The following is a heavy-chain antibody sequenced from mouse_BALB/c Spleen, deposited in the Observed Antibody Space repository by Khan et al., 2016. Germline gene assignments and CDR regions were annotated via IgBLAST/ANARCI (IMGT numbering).Heavy chain of an antibody. CDR2: ISYDGSN. CDR1: GYSITSGYY. D-gene: IGHD3-1*01. CDR3: ARAYYYAMDY. J-gene: IGHJ4*01. V-gene: IGHV3-6*02. Sequence: EVQLQESGPGLVKPSQSLSLTCSVTGYSITSGYYWNWIRQFPGNKLEWMGYISYDGSNNYNPSLKNRISITRDTSKNPFFLQLNSLTTEDTATCYCARAYYYAMDYWGQGTSVTVSS.